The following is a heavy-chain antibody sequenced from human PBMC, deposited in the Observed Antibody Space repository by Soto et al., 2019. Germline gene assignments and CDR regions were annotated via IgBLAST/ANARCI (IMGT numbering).Heavy chain of an antibody. J-gene: IGHJ5*02. CDR1: GYTFTSYG. Sequence: ASVKVSCKASGYTFTSYGISWVRQAPGQGLGWMGWISAYNGNTNYAQKLQGRVTMTTDTSTSTAYMELRSLRSDDTAVYYCARGLGSQWGLLNWFDPWGQGTLVTVSS. CDR2: ISAYNGNT. CDR3: ARGLGSQWGLLNWFDP. V-gene: IGHV1-18*01. D-gene: IGHD1-26*01.